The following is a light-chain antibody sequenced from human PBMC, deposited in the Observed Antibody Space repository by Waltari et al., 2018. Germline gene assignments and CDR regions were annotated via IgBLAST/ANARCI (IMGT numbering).Light chain of an antibody. J-gene: IGKJ1*01. Sequence: DIQMTQSPSTLSAPVGDRVTITCRASQSIPNLLAWYQQKPGKAPKILIYRASNLESGVPSRFSGSRSGTEFTLTISSLQPDDFATYYCQQYDNYWTFGQGTKVEIK. CDR1: QSIPNL. V-gene: IGKV1-5*03. CDR3: QQYDNYWT. CDR2: RAS.